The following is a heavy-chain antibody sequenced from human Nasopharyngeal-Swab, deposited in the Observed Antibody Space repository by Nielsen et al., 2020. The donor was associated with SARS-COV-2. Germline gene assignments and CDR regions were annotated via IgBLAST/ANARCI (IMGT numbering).Heavy chain of an antibody. CDR1: GYSFTTYW. Sequence: GGSLRLSCKGSGYSFTTYWIGWVRQMPVKGLEWMGIIYPGDSNTRYSPSFQGQVTISVDKYSSTAYLQWSSLKASDTAIYYCARPMRPMGHYYFGMDVWGQGTTVTVSS. CDR2: IYPGDSNT. J-gene: IGHJ6*02. D-gene: IGHD1-26*01. CDR3: ARPMRPMGHYYFGMDV. V-gene: IGHV5-51*01.